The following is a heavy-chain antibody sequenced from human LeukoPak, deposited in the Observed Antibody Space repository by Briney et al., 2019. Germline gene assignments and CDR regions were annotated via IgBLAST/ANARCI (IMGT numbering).Heavy chain of an antibody. V-gene: IGHV4-59*08. J-gene: IGHJ3*02. D-gene: IGHD6-19*01. CDR3: ARPYSSGGYGAFHI. CDR1: GGSISSYY. Sequence: SETLSLTCTVSGGSISSYYWSWIRQPPGKGLEWIGHIYYSGSTNYNPSLKSRVTMSVDTSKNQLSLKLSSVTAADTAVYYCARPYSSGGYGAFHIWGQGTMVTVSS. CDR2: IYYSGST.